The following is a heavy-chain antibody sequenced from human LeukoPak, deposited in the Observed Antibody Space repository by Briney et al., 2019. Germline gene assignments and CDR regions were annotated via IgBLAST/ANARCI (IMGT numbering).Heavy chain of an antibody. Sequence: GGSLRLSCTASGFTFSSYSMNWVRQAPGKGLEWVSSISSSSSYIYYADSVKGRFTISRDNAKNSLYLQMNSLRAEDTAVYYCARDNCSSTSCSGGDYYYYYMDVWGKGTTVTVSS. CDR1: GFTFSSYS. CDR2: ISSSSSYI. V-gene: IGHV3-21*01. CDR3: ARDNCSSTSCSGGDYYYYYMDV. D-gene: IGHD2-2*01. J-gene: IGHJ6*03.